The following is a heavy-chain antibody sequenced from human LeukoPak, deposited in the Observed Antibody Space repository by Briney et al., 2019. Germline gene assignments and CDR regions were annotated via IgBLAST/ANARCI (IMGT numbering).Heavy chain of an antibody. D-gene: IGHD6-13*01. CDR1: GFTFSSYG. CDR3: ATSSSWHDY. CDR2: ISYDESKT. Sequence: GGSLRLSCAASGFTFSSYGMHWVRQAPGKGLEWVAVISYDESKTYYADSVKGRFTISRDNAKNSLYLQMNSLRAEDTAVYYCATSSSWHDYWGQGTLVTVSS. J-gene: IGHJ4*02. V-gene: IGHV3-30*03.